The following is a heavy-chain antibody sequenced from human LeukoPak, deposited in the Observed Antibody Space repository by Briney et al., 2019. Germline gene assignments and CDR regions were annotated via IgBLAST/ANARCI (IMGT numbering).Heavy chain of an antibody. D-gene: IGHD2-2*01. CDR2: INPNSGGT. Sequence: ASVKVSCKASGYTFTGYYMHWVRQAPGQGLEWMGWINPNSGGTNYAQKFQGRVTMTRDTSISTAFLELSRLRSDDTAVYYCARGGSTIVVVPASNLPSDYWGQGTLVTVSS. CDR1: GYTFTGYY. V-gene: IGHV1-2*02. J-gene: IGHJ4*02. CDR3: ARGGSTIVVVPASNLPSDY.